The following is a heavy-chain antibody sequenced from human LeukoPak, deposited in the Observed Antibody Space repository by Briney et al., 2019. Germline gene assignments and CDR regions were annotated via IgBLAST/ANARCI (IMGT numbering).Heavy chain of an antibody. CDR2: ISSSSSYI. CDR3: ARDFLHLGG. J-gene: IGHJ3*01. V-gene: IGHV3-21*01. Sequence: KAGGSLRLSCAASGFTFSSYGMSWVRQAPGKGLEWVSSISSSSSYIYYADSVKGRFTISRDNAKNTLYLQMSSLRAEDTAVYYCARDFLHLGGWGQGTMVTVSS. D-gene: IGHD3-16*01. CDR1: GFTFSSYG.